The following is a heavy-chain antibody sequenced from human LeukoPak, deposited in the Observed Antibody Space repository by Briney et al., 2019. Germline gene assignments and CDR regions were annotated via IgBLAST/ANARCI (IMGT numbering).Heavy chain of an antibody. D-gene: IGHD3-10*01. Sequence: ASVKVSCKASGYTFTSYGISWVRQAPGQGLEWMGWISAYNGNTNYAQKLQGRVTMTTDTSTSTAYMELRSLRSDDTAVYYCARAIEYYGSGSYYAYNWFDPWGQGTLVTVSS. J-gene: IGHJ5*02. CDR3: ARAIEYYGSGSYYAYNWFDP. V-gene: IGHV1-18*01. CDR1: GYTFTSYG. CDR2: ISAYNGNT.